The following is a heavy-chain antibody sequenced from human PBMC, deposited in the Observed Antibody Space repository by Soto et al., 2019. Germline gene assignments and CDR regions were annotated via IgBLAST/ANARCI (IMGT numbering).Heavy chain of an antibody. CDR3: ARGGYGSPLDFDS. Sequence: ASVKVSCKASGYTFTGYYMHWVRQAPGQGLEWMGWINPNSGGTNYAQKFQGRVTMTRDTSISTAYMELSRLRSADTAVYYCARGGYGSPLDFDSWGQGTLVTVSS. CDR2: INPNSGGT. V-gene: IGHV1-2*02. J-gene: IGHJ4*02. CDR1: GYTFTGYY. D-gene: IGHD5-12*01.